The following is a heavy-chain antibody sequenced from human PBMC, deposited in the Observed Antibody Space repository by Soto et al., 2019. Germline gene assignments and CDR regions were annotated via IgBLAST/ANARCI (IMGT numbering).Heavy chain of an antibody. V-gene: IGHV3-23*01. CDR3: ATTYYCDGSAYCPL. CDR2: IGGRGGSA. CDR1: GLTLRTYA. Sequence: EVLLLESGGGLVQPGGSLRLSCAVSGLTLRTYAMTWVRQAPGKGLEWVSAIGGRGGSAYYADSVRGRFTISRDNSNSILHLQMNSLRAEDTAVYYCATTYYCDGSAYCPLWGQGTNVIVSS. J-gene: IGHJ3*01. D-gene: IGHD3-22*01.